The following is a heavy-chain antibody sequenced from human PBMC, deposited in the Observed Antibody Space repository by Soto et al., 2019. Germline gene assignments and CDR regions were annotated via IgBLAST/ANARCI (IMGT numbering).Heavy chain of an antibody. CDR2: IYPDDSDT. CDR3: VIMGFSGDGYLSYYYYGMDV. Sequence: GESLKISCKGSGYSFPKYYIGWVRQMPGKDPKWMAIIYPDDSDTRYSPSFQGQVTISADKSISTAYLQWSSLKASDTAMYYCVIMGFSGDGYLSYYYYGMDVWGQGTTVTVSS. V-gene: IGHV5-51*01. J-gene: IGHJ6*02. CDR1: GYSFPKYY. D-gene: IGHD2-21*01.